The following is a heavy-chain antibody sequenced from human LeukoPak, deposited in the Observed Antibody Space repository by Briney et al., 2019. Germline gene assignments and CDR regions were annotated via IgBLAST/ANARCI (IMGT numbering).Heavy chain of an antibody. V-gene: IGHV1-18*01. CDR2: ISTYSGHT. CDR3: ARELKSKEVVRLFDY. J-gene: IGHJ4*02. D-gene: IGHD6-6*01. Sequence: GASVKVSCKASGYTFSSNGISWVRQAPGQGLEWMGWISTYSGHTNYAQKLQGRVTMTTDTSTSTAYMELRSLRSDDTAVYYCARELKSKEVVRLFDYWGQGTLVTVSS. CDR1: GYTFSSNG.